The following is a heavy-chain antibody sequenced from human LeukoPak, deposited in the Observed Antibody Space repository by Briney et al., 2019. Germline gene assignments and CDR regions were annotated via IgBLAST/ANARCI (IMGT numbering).Heavy chain of an antibody. J-gene: IGHJ2*01. D-gene: IGHD4-17*01. CDR3: ARGQNGDYVEGNLFTWYFDL. V-gene: IGHV4-4*02. Sequence: SGTLSLTCAVSGGSISSSNWWSWVRQPPGKGLEWIGEICHSGSTNYNPSLKSRVTISVDKSKNQFSLKLSSVTAADTAVYYCARGQNGDYVEGNLFTWYFDLWGRGTLVTVSS. CDR1: GGSISSSNW. CDR2: ICHSGST.